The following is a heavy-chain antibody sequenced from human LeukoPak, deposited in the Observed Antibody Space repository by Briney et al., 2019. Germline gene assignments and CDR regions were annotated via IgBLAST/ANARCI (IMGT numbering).Heavy chain of an antibody. V-gene: IGHV1-18*01. CDR2: ISAYNGNT. Sequence: EASVKVSCKASGYTFTSYGISWVRQAPGQGLEWMGWISAYNGNTKYAQKLQGRVTMTTNTSTSTAYLELRSLRADDTAVYYCARNTYYYDSSGYYEYFQHWGQGTLVTVSS. D-gene: IGHD3-22*01. CDR1: GYTFTSYG. J-gene: IGHJ1*01. CDR3: ARNTYYYDSSGYYEYFQH.